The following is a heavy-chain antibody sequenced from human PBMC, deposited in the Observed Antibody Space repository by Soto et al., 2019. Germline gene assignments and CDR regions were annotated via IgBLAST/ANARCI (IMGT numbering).Heavy chain of an antibody. CDR3: ARNPRVDQWLVLGY. Sequence: ASVKVSCKASGYTFTSYGISWVRQAPGQGLEWMGWISAYNGNTNYAQKLQGRVTMTTDTSTSTAYMELRSLRSDDTAVYYCARNPRVDQWLVLGYWGQGTLVTVSS. CDR2: ISAYNGNT. D-gene: IGHD6-19*01. V-gene: IGHV1-18*01. CDR1: GYTFTSYG. J-gene: IGHJ4*02.